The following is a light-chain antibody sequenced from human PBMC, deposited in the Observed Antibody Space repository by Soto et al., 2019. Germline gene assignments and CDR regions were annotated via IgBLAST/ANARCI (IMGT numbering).Light chain of an antibody. CDR2: EVS. V-gene: IGLV2-8*01. CDR1: SSDVGAYKY. CDR3: TSYVGSNIWV. J-gene: IGLJ3*02. Sequence: QSALTQHPSASGSPGQSVTISCTGTSSDVGAYKYVSWYQQYPDKAPKLMIYEVSKRPSGVPDRFSGSKSGNTASLTVSGLQAEDEADYYCTSYVGSNIWVFGVGTKVTVL.